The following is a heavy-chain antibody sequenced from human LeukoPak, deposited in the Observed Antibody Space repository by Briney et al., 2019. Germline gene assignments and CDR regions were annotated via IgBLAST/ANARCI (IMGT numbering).Heavy chain of an antibody. CDR3: ARDLAPVRVATVALDY. CDR1: GITLSNYG. D-gene: IGHD5-12*01. Sequence: GGSLRLSCAVSGITLSNYGMTWVRQAPGRGLEWVAGISGSGGGTRYADSVKGRFTISRDNSKNTLYLQMNSLRAEDTAVYYCARDLAPVRVATVALDYWGQGTLVTVSS. J-gene: IGHJ4*02. V-gene: IGHV3-23*01. CDR2: ISGSGGGT.